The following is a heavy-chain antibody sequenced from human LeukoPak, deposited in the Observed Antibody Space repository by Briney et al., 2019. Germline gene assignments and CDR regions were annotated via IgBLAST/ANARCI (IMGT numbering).Heavy chain of an antibody. D-gene: IGHD1-7*01. J-gene: IGHJ4*02. CDR2: ISSNGGST. CDR1: GFTFSSYA. CDR3: ARGRTGTAKPSFDY. V-gene: IGHV3-64*01. Sequence: GGSLRLSCAASGFTFSSYAMHWVRQAPGKGLEYVSAISSNGGSTYYANSVKGRFTISRDNSKNTLYLQMGSLRAEDMAVYYCARGRTGTAKPSFDYWGQGTLVNVPS.